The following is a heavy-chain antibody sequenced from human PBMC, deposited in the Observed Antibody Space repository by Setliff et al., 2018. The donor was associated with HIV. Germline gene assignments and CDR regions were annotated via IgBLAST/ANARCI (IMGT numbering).Heavy chain of an antibody. CDR3: ATRLLGYSGYGY. Sequence: GESLKISCRTSGYNFTNYWIAWVRQMPGKGPEWMGSVNPGDSSTKYNPSLQGQVTMSADKLINTAYLQWSSLKASDTAMYYCATRLLGYSGYGYWGQGTLVTSPQ. CDR1: GYNFTNYW. V-gene: IGHV5-51*04. D-gene: IGHD5-12*01. CDR2: VNPGDSST. J-gene: IGHJ4*02.